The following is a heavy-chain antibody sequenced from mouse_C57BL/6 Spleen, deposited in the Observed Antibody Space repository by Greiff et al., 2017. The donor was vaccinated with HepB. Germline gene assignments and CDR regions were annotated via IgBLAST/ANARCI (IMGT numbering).Heavy chain of an antibody. J-gene: IGHJ1*03. CDR3: ARGVSGGYFDV. V-gene: IGHV1-66*01. Sequence: VQLQQSGPELVKPGASVKISCKASGYSFTSYYIHWVKQRPGQGLEWIGWIYPGSGNTKYNEKFKGKATLTADTSSSTAYMQLSSLTSEDSAVYYCARGVSGGYFDVWGTGTTVTVSS. CDR1: GYSFTSYY. CDR2: IYPGSGNT.